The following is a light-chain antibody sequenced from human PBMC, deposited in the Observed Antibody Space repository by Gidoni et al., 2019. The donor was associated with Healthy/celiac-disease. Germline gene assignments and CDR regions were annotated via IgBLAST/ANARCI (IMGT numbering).Light chain of an antibody. CDR1: QSVSSSY. CDR2: GAS. CDR3: QQYGSSSFT. Sequence: EIVLTQSPATLSLSPGERATLSCRASQSVSSSYLAWYQQKPGQAPRLRIYGASSRATGIPDRFSGSGSGTDFTLTISRLEPEDFAVYYCQQYGSSSFTFGGXTKVEIK. V-gene: IGKV3-20*01. J-gene: IGKJ4*01.